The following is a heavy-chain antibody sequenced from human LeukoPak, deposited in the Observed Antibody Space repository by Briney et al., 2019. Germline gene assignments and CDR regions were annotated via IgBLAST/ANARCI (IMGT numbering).Heavy chain of an antibody. CDR1: GYTFTSYG. D-gene: IGHD2-15*01. Sequence: GASVKVSCKASGYTFTSYGISWVRQAPGQGLEWMGWISAYNGNTNYAQKLQGRVTMTTDTSTSTAYMELRSLRSDDTAVYYCARSEPIVVVVAKWFDPWGQGTLVTVSS. CDR2: ISAYNGNT. V-gene: IGHV1-18*01. CDR3: ARSEPIVVVVAKWFDP. J-gene: IGHJ5*02.